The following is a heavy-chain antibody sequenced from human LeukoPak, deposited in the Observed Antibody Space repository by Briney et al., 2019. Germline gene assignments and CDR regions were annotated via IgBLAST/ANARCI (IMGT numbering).Heavy chain of an antibody. J-gene: IGHJ4*02. V-gene: IGHV3-30*04. Sequence: GRSLRLSCAASGFTFSNHAMHWVRQGPCKGLEWVALISFDESTNYYADSVKGRFTISRDNSKNTQYLQMNSLRPEDTAVYYCARGRTPYCRSTTCYARLDYWGQGTLVTVSS. D-gene: IGHD2-2*01. CDR1: GFTFSNHA. CDR3: ARGRTPYCRSTTCYARLDY. CDR2: ISFDESTN.